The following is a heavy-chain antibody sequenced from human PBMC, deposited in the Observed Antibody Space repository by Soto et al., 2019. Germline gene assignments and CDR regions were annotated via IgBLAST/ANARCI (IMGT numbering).Heavy chain of an antibody. Sequence: PSQTLSLTCPFSFGSISSGGYYWSFLLQHPGKGLEWIGYIYYSGSTYYNPSLKSRVTISVDTSKNQFSLQLSSVTAADTAVYYCARTGERWILGYYFDYWGQGTLVTVSS. J-gene: IGHJ4*02. CDR1: FGSISSGGYY. V-gene: IGHV4-31*03. D-gene: IGHD2-2*03. CDR2: IYYSGST. CDR3: ARTGERWILGYYFDY.